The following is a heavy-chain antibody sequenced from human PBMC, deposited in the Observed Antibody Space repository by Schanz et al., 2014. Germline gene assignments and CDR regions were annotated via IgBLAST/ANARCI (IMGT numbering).Heavy chain of an antibody. Sequence: QERLVESGGGVVQPGGSLRLSCAASGFSVSSHFMTWVRQAPGKGLEWVAVISYDGSHKDYADSVRGRFTISRDDSKNTLYLQMNSLRTEDTAVYFCAKSYDTSGYSGFDYWGRGALVSVSS. D-gene: IGHD3-22*01. V-gene: IGHV3-30*18. J-gene: IGHJ4*02. CDR2: ISYDGSHK. CDR3: AKSYDTSGYSGFDY. CDR1: GFSVSSHF.